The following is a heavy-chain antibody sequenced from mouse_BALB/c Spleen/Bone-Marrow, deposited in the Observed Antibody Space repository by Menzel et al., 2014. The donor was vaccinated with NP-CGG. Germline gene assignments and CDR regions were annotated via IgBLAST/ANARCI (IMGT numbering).Heavy chain of an antibody. CDR3: TGTYEYFDY. V-gene: IGHV1-69*02. CDR1: GYTFTTYW. Sequence: VQLQQSGADLVRPGASVKLSCKASGYTFTTYWINWVKQRPGQGLEWIGNIYPSDNYTNYNQKFKDRATLTVDKSSSTAYMRISTPTSEDSAVYYCTGTYEYFDYWGQGTTPTVSS. D-gene: IGHD2-3*01. CDR2: IYPSDNYT. J-gene: IGHJ2*01.